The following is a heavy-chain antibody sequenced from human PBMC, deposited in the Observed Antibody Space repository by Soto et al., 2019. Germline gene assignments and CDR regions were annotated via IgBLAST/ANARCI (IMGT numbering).Heavy chain of an antibody. D-gene: IGHD3-10*01. CDR1: GFTFSSYG. CDR2: IWYDGSNK. CDR3: ARGSEQLLWFGESETTFDY. J-gene: IGHJ4*02. V-gene: IGHV3-33*01. Sequence: GGSLRLSCAASGFTFSSYGMHWVRQAPGKGLEWVAVIWYDGSNKYYADSVKGRFTISRDNSKNTLYLQMNSLRAEDTAVYYCARGSEQLLWFGESETTFDYWGQGTLVTVSS.